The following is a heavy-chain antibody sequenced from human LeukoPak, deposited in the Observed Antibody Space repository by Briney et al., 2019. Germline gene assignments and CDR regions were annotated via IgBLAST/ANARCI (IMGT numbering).Heavy chain of an antibody. J-gene: IGHJ4*02. CDR2: INPNSGGT. CDR1: GYTFTDYD. Sequence: ASVKVSCKASGYTFTDYDMHWVRQAPGQGLEWMGWINPNSGGTNYARNFQGRVTMTRDTSITTAYMELSSLRSDDTAVYYCARLLGAPHWGQGALVTVSS. V-gene: IGHV1-2*02. CDR3: ARLLGAPH. D-gene: IGHD1-26*01.